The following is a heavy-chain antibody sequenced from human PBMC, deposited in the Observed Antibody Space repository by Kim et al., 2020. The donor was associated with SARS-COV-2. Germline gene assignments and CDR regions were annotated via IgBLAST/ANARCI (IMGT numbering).Heavy chain of an antibody. CDR1: GFTFSSYE. J-gene: IGHJ4*02. D-gene: IGHD3-16*02. Sequence: GGSLRLSCAASGFTFSSYEMNWVRQAPGKGLEWVSYISSSGSTIYYADSVKGRFTISRDNAKNSLYLQMNSLRAEDTAVYYCARKDDYVWGSYRPLDYWGQGTLVTVSP. V-gene: IGHV3-48*03. CDR3: ARKDDYVWGSYRPLDY. CDR2: ISSSGSTI.